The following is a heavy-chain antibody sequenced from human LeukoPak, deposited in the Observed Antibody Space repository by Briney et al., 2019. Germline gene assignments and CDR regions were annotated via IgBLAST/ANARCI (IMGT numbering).Heavy chain of an antibody. D-gene: IGHD5-18*01. Sequence: GSLRLSCVGSGFPFNTWITWVRQPPGKGLEWIGEINHSGSTNYNPSLKGRVTISVDTSKNQFSLKLSSVTAADTAVYYCARDGRGQLWYYYYYYYYMDVWGKGTTVTVSS. CDR2: INHSGST. V-gene: IGHV4-4*02. CDR1: GFPFNTW. CDR3: ARDGRGQLWYYYYYYYYMDV. J-gene: IGHJ6*03.